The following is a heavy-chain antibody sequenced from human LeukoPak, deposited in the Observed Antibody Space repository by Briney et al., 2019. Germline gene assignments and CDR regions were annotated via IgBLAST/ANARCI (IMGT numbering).Heavy chain of an antibody. J-gene: IGHJ3*02. CDR2: IYSGGST. Sequence: GGSLRLSCAASGFTVSSNYMSWVRQAPGKGLEWVSVIYSGGSTYYADSVKGRFTISRDNSKNTLYLQMNSLRAEDTAVYYCARHAPGWLHAFDIWGQGTMVTVSS. D-gene: IGHD5-12*01. CDR1: GFTVSSNY. CDR3: ARHAPGWLHAFDI. V-gene: IGHV3-53*01.